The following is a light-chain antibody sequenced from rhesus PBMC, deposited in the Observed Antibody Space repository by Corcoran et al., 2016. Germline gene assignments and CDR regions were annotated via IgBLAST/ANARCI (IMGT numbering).Light chain of an antibody. V-gene: IGKV1-22*01. CDR1: QDINSW. Sequence: DIQMTQSPSSLSASVGDTVTITCRASQDINSWLAWYQQKAGKAPKLLIYTAASLQSGDPSRFSGSGSGTNFTLTISGLQSEDSATYYCQQYNSSPTFGGGTKVEIK. CDR3: QQYNSSPT. J-gene: IGKJ4*01. CDR2: TAA.